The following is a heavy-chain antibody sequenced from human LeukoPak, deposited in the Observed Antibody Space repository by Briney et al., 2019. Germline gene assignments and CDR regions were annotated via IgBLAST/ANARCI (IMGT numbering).Heavy chain of an antibody. J-gene: IGHJ4*02. Sequence: ASVKVSCKASGGTFSSYAISWVRQAPGQGLEWMGGIIPIFGTANYARKFQGRVTITADKSTSTAYMELSSLRSEDTAVYYCARVRANYDILTGHFDYWGQGTLVTVSS. CDR3: ARVRANYDILTGHFDY. CDR1: GGTFSSYA. CDR2: IIPIFGTA. D-gene: IGHD3-9*01. V-gene: IGHV1-69*06.